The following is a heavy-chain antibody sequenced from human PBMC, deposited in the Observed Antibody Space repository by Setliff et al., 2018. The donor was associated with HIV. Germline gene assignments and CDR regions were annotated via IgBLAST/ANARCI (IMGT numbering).Heavy chain of an antibody. D-gene: IGHD6-13*01. J-gene: IGHJ4*02. V-gene: IGHV3-7*03. CDR3: AGGSAGLDY. CDR2: INQDGSEK. Sequence: PGGSLRLSCAASGFSFSSYYMSWVRQAPGKGLEWVANINQDGSEKYYVDSVKGRFTISRDNAKSSLYLQMNNLRADDTAFYYCAGGSAGLDYWGQGTLVTVSS. CDR1: GFSFSSYY.